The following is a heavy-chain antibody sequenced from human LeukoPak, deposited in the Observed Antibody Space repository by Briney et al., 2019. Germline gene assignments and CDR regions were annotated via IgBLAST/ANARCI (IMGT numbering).Heavy chain of an antibody. J-gene: IGHJ4*02. CDR1: GGSISSSSYY. V-gene: IGHV4-39*07. CDR3: ARGRDGYKDYFDY. Sequence: PSETLSLTCTVSGGSISSSSYYWGWIRQPPGKGLEWIGSIYYSGSTYYNPSLKSRVTISVDTSKNQFSLKLSSVTAADTAVYYCARGRDGYKDYFDYWGQGTLVTVSS. CDR2: IYYSGST. D-gene: IGHD5-24*01.